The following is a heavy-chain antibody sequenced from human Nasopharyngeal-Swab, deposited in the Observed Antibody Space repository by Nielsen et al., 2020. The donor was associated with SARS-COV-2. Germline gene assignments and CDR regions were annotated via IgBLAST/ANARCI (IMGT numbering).Heavy chain of an antibody. J-gene: IGHJ1*01. CDR2: VSRSSSRS. CDR3: VRDVAMVEATLDT. Sequence: WIRQPPGKGLEWVAYVSRSSSRSYYADSVEGRFTISRDNPKNSLFLQMDSLRDEDTAVYFCVRDVAMVEATLDTWGQGTLVTVSS. D-gene: IGHD1-26*01. V-gene: IGHV3-11*06.